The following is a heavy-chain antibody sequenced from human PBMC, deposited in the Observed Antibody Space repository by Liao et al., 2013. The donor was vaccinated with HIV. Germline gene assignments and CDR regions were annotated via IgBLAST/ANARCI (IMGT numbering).Heavy chain of an antibody. CDR1: GGSFSGYY. D-gene: IGHD4-17*01. CDR3: ARDLAGGHYADY. V-gene: IGHV4-34*01. Sequence: QVQLQQWGAGLLKPSETLSLTCAVYGGSFSGYYWGWLRQPPGKGLEWIGSIYRTGDTYFNPSLKSRVTVSIDTSKNQFSLKVTSVTAADTAMYYCARDLAGGHYADYWGQGTPGHHFL. J-gene: IGHJ4*02. CDR2: IYRTGDT.